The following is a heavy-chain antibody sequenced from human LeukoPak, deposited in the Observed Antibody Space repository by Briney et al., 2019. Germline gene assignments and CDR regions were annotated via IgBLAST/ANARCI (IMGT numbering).Heavy chain of an antibody. Sequence: SETLSLTCTVSGGSISSSSYYWGWIRQPPGKGLEWIGSIYHSGSTYYNPSLKSRVTISVDTSKNQFSLKLSSVTAADTAVYYCARGSTVVIGPWSGWFDPWGQGTLVTVSS. CDR1: GGSISSSSYY. CDR3: ARGSTVVIGPWSGWFDP. V-gene: IGHV4-39*07. D-gene: IGHD4-23*01. J-gene: IGHJ5*02. CDR2: IYHSGST.